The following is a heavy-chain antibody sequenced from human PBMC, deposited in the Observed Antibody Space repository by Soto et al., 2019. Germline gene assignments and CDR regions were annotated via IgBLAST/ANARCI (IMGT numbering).Heavy chain of an antibody. V-gene: IGHV3-23*01. J-gene: IGHJ4*02. Sequence: EVQLLESGGGLGQTGGSLRLSCAVSGFTFSSYAMSWVRQAPGKGLEWVSGISGSGTNTFYADSVKGRFTISRDNSKNTLYLQRSSLTAEDTAVYYCAKEGEERWLIPPIDSWGQGTLVPVSS. CDR1: GFTFSSYA. CDR2: ISGSGTNT. D-gene: IGHD6-19*01. CDR3: AKEGEERWLIPPIDS.